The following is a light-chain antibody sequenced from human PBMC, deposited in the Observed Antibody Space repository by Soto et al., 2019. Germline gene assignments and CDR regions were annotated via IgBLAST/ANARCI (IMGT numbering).Light chain of an antibody. J-gene: IGLJ1*01. V-gene: IGLV1-40*01. CDR3: QSYDSSLRGYV. CDR2: GNN. Sequence: QSVLTQPPSLSGAPGQTVIISCSGSISNLGAPYDVNWFRQLPGTVPRLLIYGNNNRPSGVPDRFSGSKSGTSASLAITGLQAEDEADYYCQSYDSSLRGYVFGTGTKVTVL. CDR1: ISNLGAPYD.